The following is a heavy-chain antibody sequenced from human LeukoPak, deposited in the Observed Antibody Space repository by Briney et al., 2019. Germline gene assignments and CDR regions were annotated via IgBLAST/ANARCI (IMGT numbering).Heavy chain of an antibody. CDR2: IYYSGST. CDR3: ARRAAAGTFDY. CDR1: GGSISSYY. D-gene: IGHD6-13*01. J-gene: IGHJ4*02. V-gene: IGHV4-59*01. Sequence: PSETLSLTCTVSGGSISSYYWSWIRQPPGKGLEWIGYIYYSGSTNYSPSLKSRVTISVDTSKNQFSLKLSSVTAADTAVYYCARRAAAGTFDYWGQGTLVTVSS.